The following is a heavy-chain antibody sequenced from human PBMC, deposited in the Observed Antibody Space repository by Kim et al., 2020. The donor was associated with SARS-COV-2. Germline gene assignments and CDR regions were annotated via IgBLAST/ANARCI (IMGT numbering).Heavy chain of an antibody. CDR1: GGSFSGYY. V-gene: IGHV4-34*01. CDR2: INHSGST. J-gene: IGHJ5*02. CDR3: ARGLKTGKSKGWFDP. Sequence: SETLSLTCAVYGGSFSGYYWSWIRQPPGKGLEWIGEINHSGSTNYNPSLKSRVTISVDTSKNQFSLKLSSVTAADTAVYYYARGLKTGKSKGWFDPRGQG. D-gene: IGHD7-27*01.